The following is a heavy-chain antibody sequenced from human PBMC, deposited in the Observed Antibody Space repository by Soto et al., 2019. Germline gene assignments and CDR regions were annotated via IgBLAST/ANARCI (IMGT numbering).Heavy chain of an antibody. J-gene: IGHJ5*02. CDR2: INHSGTT. V-gene: IGHV4-34*01. CDR3: AKEGGNGWFGL. D-gene: IGHD3-16*01. Sequence: SETLSLTCAVYGGSFSGYFWSWIRQPPGKGLEWIGEINHSGTTNYNPSLKSRVTISVDTSKNQFSVKLSSVTAADTAVYYCAKEGGNGWFGLWGQGNLVTVSS. CDR1: GGSFSGYF.